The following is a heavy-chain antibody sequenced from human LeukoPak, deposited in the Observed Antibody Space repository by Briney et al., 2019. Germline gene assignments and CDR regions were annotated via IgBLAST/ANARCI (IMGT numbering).Heavy chain of an antibody. Sequence: SETLSLTCAVYGGSFSGYYWSWIRQPPGKGLEWIGEINHSGSTNYNPSLKSRVTISVDTSKNQFSLKLSSVTAADTAVYYCDIGYYYDSSGYGEDWGQGTLVTVSS. J-gene: IGHJ4*02. CDR1: GGSFSGYY. D-gene: IGHD3-22*01. CDR2: INHSGST. CDR3: DIGYYYDSSGYGED. V-gene: IGHV4-34*01.